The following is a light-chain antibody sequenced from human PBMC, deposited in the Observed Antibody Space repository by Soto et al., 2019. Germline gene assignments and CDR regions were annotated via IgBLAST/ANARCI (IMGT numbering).Light chain of an antibody. Sequence: DIQMTQSPSSLSASVGDRVTITCQASQDISNYLNWYQQKPGKAPKLLIYDASNLETGVPSRFSGSGSGTDFTLTISSLEPEDFAVYYCQQRSNWFLTFGGGTKVEIK. CDR2: DAS. CDR1: QDISNY. V-gene: IGKV1-33*01. CDR3: QQRSNWFLT. J-gene: IGKJ4*01.